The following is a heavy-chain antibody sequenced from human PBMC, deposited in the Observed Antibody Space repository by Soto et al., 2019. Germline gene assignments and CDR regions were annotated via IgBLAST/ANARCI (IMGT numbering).Heavy chain of an antibody. V-gene: IGHV4-59*01. D-gene: IGHD5-18*01. CDR3: ATGNLRGGYRYGYDPSTRYYGMDV. Sequence: SETLSLIWSVSGGSISGYYWSWMRHPPGKGLEWIGYIHYSGSTNYTPSLKRRVTISADTSKKRFSLKLSSVTAADTAVYYGATGNLRGGYRYGYDPSTRYYGMDVCGQGTTVTVSS. CDR2: IHYSGST. CDR1: GGSISGYY. J-gene: IGHJ6*02.